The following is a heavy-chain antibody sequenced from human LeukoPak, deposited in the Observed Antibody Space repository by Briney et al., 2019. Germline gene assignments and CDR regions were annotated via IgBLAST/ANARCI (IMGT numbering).Heavy chain of an antibody. Sequence: SETLSLTCTLSGGSISRYYWSWIRQPPGKGLEWIGYIYYSGSTKYNPSLKSRVTISLDTSKNQFSLKLSSVTATDTAVYYCAREARLRNDAFDVWGQGTMVTVSS. D-gene: IGHD5-12*01. CDR3: AREARLRNDAFDV. CDR1: GGSISRYY. CDR2: IYYSGST. J-gene: IGHJ3*01. V-gene: IGHV4-59*01.